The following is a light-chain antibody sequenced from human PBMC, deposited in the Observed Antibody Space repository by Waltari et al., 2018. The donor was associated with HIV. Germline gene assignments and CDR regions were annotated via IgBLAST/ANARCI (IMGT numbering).Light chain of an antibody. J-gene: IGKJ4*01. CDR3: QQYIRSPIT. V-gene: IGKV3-20*01. CDR1: QSITYGS. CDR2: RAS. Sequence: EIVLTQSPGTLSVSPGERATLSCGASQSITYGSVAWYQLKPGQAPRLLIHRASNRAAGIPDRFSGSGSGTDFTLTISRVEPEDSAMYYCQQYIRSPITFGGGTRLQI.